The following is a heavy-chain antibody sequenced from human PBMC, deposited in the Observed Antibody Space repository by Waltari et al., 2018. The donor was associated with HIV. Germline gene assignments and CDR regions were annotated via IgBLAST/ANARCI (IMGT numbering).Heavy chain of an antibody. Sequence: EVQLVESGGTLVQPGRSLRLSCSTSGCTFGDFALIWVRQAPGKGLEWVGLIRTKTYGGTTEYAASVKGRFSISRDDSRSIAYLQMNSLKTEDTAVYFCSRQHDSSGYYTRGLFYFDYWGQGNLVTVSS. V-gene: IGHV3-49*04. CDR2: IRTKTYGGTT. CDR3: SRQHDSSGYYTRGLFYFDY. D-gene: IGHD3-22*01. CDR1: GCTFGDFA. J-gene: IGHJ4*02.